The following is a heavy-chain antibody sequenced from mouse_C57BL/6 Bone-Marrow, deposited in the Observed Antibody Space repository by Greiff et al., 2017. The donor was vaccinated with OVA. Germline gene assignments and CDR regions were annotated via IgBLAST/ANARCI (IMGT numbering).Heavy chain of an antibody. CDR2: ISGGGGNT. D-gene: IGHD1-1*01. CDR3: ARRDYYGTQFAY. Sequence: EVMLVESGGGLVKPGGSLKLSCAASGFTFSSYTMSWVRQTPEKRLEWVATISGGGGNTYYPDSVKGRFTISRDNAKNTLYLQMSSLRSEDTALYYCARRDYYGTQFAYWGQGTLVTVSA. V-gene: IGHV5-9*01. CDR1: GFTFSSYT. J-gene: IGHJ3*01.